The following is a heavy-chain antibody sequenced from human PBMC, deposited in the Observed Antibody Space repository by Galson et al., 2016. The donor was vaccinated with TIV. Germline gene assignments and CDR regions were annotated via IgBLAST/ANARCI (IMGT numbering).Heavy chain of an antibody. CDR1: GFTFSDYA. CDR3: ATLPYSSPSDWFGP. V-gene: IGHV3-23*01. J-gene: IGHJ5*02. Sequence: SLRLSCAASGFTFSDYAMNWVRQAPGKGLEWVSVIVGGGYSTHYADSVEGRFTIPRDNSNNMVYLQMNSLRAEDTAIYYCATLPYSSPSDWFGPWGQGTLVTVSS. D-gene: IGHD6-6*01. CDR2: IVGGGYST.